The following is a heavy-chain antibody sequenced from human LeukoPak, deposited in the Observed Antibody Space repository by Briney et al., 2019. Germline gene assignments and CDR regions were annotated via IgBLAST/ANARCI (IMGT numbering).Heavy chain of an antibody. CDR2: IFYNGST. Sequence: SETLSLTCSVSGDSISTYYWNWIRQPPGKGPEWIGSIFYNGSTNYNPSLKSRVTISVDRSRIQFPLKLNSVTAADTAVYHCARATPNSYYYFYYMDVWGKGATVTVSS. CDR1: GDSISTYY. CDR3: ARATPNSYYYFYYMDV. V-gene: IGHV4-59*01. J-gene: IGHJ6*03. D-gene: IGHD5-24*01.